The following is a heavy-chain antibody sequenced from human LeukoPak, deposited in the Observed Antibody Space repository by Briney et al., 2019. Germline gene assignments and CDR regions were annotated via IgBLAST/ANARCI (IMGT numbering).Heavy chain of an antibody. J-gene: IGHJ4*02. CDR2: ITDSGSNT. CDR3: ARDNREQQLVPPTFDY. Sequence: GGSLRLSCVVSGFTFNHYAMSWVRETPGKGLDWISVITDSGSNTYYADSVKGRFTISRDNSKNTLYLQMNSLRAEDTAVYYCARDNREQQLVPPTFDYWGQGTLVTLSS. CDR1: GFTFNHYA. V-gene: IGHV3-23*01. D-gene: IGHD6-13*01.